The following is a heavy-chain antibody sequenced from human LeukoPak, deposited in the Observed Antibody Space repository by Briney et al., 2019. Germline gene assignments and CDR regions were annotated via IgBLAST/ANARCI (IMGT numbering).Heavy chain of an antibody. V-gene: IGHV3-23*01. CDR3: AKYYHYYDSSGYPFDY. CDR1: GFTFSSYA. D-gene: IGHD3-22*01. Sequence: GGSLRLSCAASGFTFSSYAMSWVRQAPGKGLEWVSAISGSGGSTYYADSVKGRFTISRDNSKNTLYLQMNSLRAEDTAVYYCAKYYHYYDSSGYPFDYWGQGTLVTVSS. CDR2: ISGSGGST. J-gene: IGHJ4*02.